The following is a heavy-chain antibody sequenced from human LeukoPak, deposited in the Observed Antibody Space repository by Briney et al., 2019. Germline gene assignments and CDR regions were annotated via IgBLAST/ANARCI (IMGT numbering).Heavy chain of an antibody. J-gene: IGHJ5*02. CDR2: IRYSGHT. CDR3: ARYNWNTWFDP. V-gene: IGHV4-61*01. D-gene: IGHD1-1*01. CDR1: GDSFSNDRYY. Sequence: SETLSLTCTVSGDSFSNDRYYWTWIRQSPGKGLEWIAYIRYSGHTNYNPSLDTRVTISLDASKNQPSLRLYSVTAADTAMYYCARYNWNTWFDPWGQGALVTVSS.